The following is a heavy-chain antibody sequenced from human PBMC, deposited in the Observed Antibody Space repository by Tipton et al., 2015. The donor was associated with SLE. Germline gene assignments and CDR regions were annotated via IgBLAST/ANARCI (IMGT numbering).Heavy chain of an antibody. Sequence: TLSLTCTVSGGSISSYYWSWIRQPPGKGLEWIGYIYYSGSTNYNPSLKSRVTISVDTSKNQFSLKLSSVTAADTAVYYCAGDTRGLVKIWGAFDIWGQGPRVTVSS. CDR3: AGDTRGLVKIWGAFDI. J-gene: IGHJ3*02. CDR1: GGSISSYY. CDR2: IYYSGST. D-gene: IGHD3-16*01. V-gene: IGHV4-59*01.